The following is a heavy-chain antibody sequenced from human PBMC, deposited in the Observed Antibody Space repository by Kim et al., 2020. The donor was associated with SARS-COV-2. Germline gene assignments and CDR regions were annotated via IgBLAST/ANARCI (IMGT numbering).Heavy chain of an antibody. D-gene: IGHD2-15*01. CDR1: GFTVSTNY. CDR3: ARVVGQLYAMDV. J-gene: IGHJ6*02. V-gene: IGHV3-53*01. Sequence: GGSLRLSCAASGFTVSTNYMSWVRQAPGKGLEWVSVIYSGGSTYYADSVKGRFTISRDNSKNTLYLQMNSLRAEDTTVYYCARVVGQLYAMDVWGQGTTVTVSS. CDR2: IYSGGST.